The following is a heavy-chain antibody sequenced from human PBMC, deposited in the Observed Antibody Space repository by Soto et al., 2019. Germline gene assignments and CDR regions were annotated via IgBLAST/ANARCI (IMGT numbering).Heavy chain of an antibody. CDR1: GFTSSSHA. J-gene: IGHJ6*02. CDR3: ARSPCSSSSCQNYYYYGMDV. V-gene: IGHV3-23*01. Sequence: GSLRLSCAVSGFTSSSHAMSWVRQAPGKGLEWVSTITGSAGSTYYADSVKGRFTISRDNSKNTLYLQMNSLRAEDTAVYYCARSPCSSSSCQNYYYYGMDVWGQGTTVTVSS. CDR2: ITGSAGST. D-gene: IGHD2-15*01.